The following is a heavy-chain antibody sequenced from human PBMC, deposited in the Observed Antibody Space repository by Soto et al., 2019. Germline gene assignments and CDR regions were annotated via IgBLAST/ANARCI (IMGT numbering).Heavy chain of an antibody. J-gene: IGHJ4*02. CDR1: GGSISSGDYY. Sequence: LSLTCTVSGGSISSGDYYWSWIRQPPGKGLEWIGYIYYSGSTYYNPSLKSRVTISVDTSKNQFSLKLSSVTAADTAVYYCARAVPRLTLLQHYYFDYWGQGTLVTVSS. V-gene: IGHV4-30-4*01. CDR2: IYYSGST. D-gene: IGHD7-27*01. CDR3: ARAVPRLTLLQHYYFDY.